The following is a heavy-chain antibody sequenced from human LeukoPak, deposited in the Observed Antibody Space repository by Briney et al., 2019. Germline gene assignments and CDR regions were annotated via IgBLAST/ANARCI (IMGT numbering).Heavy chain of an antibody. D-gene: IGHD4-17*01. CDR3: ARDRGYGDVYYFDF. Sequence: ASVKVSCKASGYTFTDYYMHWVRQAPRQGLEWMGWINPNSGGTNYAQKFQGRVTMTRDTSISTAYMELNRLRSDDTAVYYCARDRGYGDVYYFDFWGQGTLVIVSS. CDR2: INPNSGGT. J-gene: IGHJ4*01. CDR1: GYTFTDYY. V-gene: IGHV1-2*02.